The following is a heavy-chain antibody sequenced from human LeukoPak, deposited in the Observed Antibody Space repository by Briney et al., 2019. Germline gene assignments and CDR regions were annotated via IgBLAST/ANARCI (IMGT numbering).Heavy chain of an antibody. J-gene: IGHJ4*02. CDR2: IYYSGST. CDR1: GGSISSSSYY. CDR3: AGGTIVVVPAASFGD. D-gene: IGHD2-2*01. Sequence: PSETLSLTCTVSGGSISSSSYYWGWIRQPPGKGLEWIGSIYYSGSTYYNPSLKSRVTVSVDTSKSQFSLKLSSVTAADTAVYYCAGGTIVVVPAASFGDWGQGTLVTVSS. V-gene: IGHV4-39*07.